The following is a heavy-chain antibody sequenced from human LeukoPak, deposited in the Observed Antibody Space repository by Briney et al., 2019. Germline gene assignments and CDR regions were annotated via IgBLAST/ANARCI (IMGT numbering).Heavy chain of an antibody. Sequence: KTSETLSLTCTVSGGSISSSSYYWGWIRQPPGKGLEWIGSIYYSGSTYYNPSLKSRVTISVDTSKNQFSLKLSSVTAADTAVYYCARHFRAYDSSGYYYGGTHAFDIWGQGTMVTVSS. D-gene: IGHD3-22*01. J-gene: IGHJ3*02. CDR1: GGSISSSSYY. CDR2: IYYSGST. CDR3: ARHFRAYDSSGYYYGGTHAFDI. V-gene: IGHV4-39*01.